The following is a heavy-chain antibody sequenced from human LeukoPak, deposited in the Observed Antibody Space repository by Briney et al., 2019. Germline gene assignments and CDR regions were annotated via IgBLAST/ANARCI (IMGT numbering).Heavy chain of an antibody. V-gene: IGHV1-18*01. CDR1: GGTFSSYA. J-gene: IGHJ4*02. CDR3: ARDIVVVPAANFDY. Sequence: GASVKVSCKASGGTFSSYAISWVRQAPGQGLEWMGWISAYNGNTNYAQKLQGRVTMTTDTSTSTAYMELRSLRSDDTAVYYCARDIVVVPAANFDYWGQGTLVTVSS. CDR2: ISAYNGNT. D-gene: IGHD2-2*01.